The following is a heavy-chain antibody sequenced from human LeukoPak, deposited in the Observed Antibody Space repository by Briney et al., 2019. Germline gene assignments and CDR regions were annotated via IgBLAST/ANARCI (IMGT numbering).Heavy chain of an antibody. Sequence: ASVKVSCKASGYTFTSYDINWVRQATGQGLEWMGWMNPNSGNTGYAQKFQGRVPMTRNTSISTAYMELSSLRSEDTAVYYCAREGLYCSGGSCYWYYYYGMDVWGQGTTVTVSS. CDR1: GYTFTSYD. CDR3: AREGLYCSGGSCYWYYYYGMDV. D-gene: IGHD2-15*01. J-gene: IGHJ6*02. CDR2: MNPNSGNT. V-gene: IGHV1-8*01.